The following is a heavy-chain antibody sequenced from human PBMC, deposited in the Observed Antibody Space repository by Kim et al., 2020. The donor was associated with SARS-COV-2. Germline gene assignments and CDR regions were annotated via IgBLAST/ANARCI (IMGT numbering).Heavy chain of an antibody. CDR3: ARGRAYGGLVWFDP. D-gene: IGHD5-12*01. CDR1: GGSISSGSYY. CDR2: IYTSGST. Sequence: SETLSLTCTVSGGSISSGSYYWSWIRQPAGKGLEWIGRIYTSGSTNYNPSLKSRVTISVDTSKNQFSLKLSSVTAADTAVYYCARGRAYGGLVWFDPWGQGTLVTVSS. J-gene: IGHJ5*02. V-gene: IGHV4-61*02.